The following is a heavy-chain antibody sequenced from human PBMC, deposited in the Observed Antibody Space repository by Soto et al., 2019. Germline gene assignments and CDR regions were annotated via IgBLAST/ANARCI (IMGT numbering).Heavy chain of an antibody. J-gene: IGHJ6*02. CDR2: IYYSGST. CDR3: ARESIVVVPAASYYYYFGMDG. Sequence: SETLSLTCTVSGGSVSSGSYYWNWIRQPPGKGLEWFGYIYYSGSTNYNPSLKSRVTISLDMSKNQFSLKLSSVTAADTAVYYCARESIVVVPAASYYYYFGMDGWGQGTTVTVSS. V-gene: IGHV4-61*01. CDR1: GGSVSSGSYY. D-gene: IGHD2-2*01.